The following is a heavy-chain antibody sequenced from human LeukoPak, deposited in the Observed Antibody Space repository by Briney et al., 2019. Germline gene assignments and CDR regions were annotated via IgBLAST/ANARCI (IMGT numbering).Heavy chain of an antibody. D-gene: IGHD2-2*01. J-gene: IGHJ4*02. CDR3: ARHVSGDGYQGLDYFDY. CDR1: GGSISNYY. V-gene: IGHV4-59*08. Sequence: SETLSLTCTVSGGSISNYYWSWIRQPPGKGLEWIGYIYYRGSTNYNPSLKSRVTISVDTSENQFSLKLCSVTAADTAVYYCARHVSGDGYQGLDYFDYWGQGTLVTVSS. CDR2: IYYRGST.